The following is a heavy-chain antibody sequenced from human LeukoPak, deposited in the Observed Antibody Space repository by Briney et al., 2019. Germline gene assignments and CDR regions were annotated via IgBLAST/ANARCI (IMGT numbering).Heavy chain of an antibody. J-gene: IGHJ3*02. V-gene: IGHV3-30*18. CDR1: AFTFSSYC. D-gene: IGHD6-19*01. Sequence: GGSLTLSCAASAFTFSSYCMHWVRQAPGKGLEWVAVISYDGSNKYYADSVKGRFTISRDNSKNTLYLQMNRLRAVGTAVYYCAKVREQWLGTFDIWGQGTTVTVSS. CDR3: AKVREQWLGTFDI. CDR2: ISYDGSNK.